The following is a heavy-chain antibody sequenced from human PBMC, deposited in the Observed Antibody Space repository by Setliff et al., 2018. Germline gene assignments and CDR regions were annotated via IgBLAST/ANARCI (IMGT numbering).Heavy chain of an antibody. V-gene: IGHV4-38-2*02. CDR2: IYHSGST. D-gene: IGHD1-26*01. CDR1: GYSISSGYY. J-gene: IGHJ5*02. CDR3: ARDKPIIVGAPMDWFDP. Sequence: PSETLSLTCTVSGYSISSGYYWGWIRQPPGKGLEWIGSIYHSGSTYYNPSLKSRVTISVGTSKNQFSLKLSSVTAADTAVYYCARDKPIIVGAPMDWFDPWGQGTLVTVSS.